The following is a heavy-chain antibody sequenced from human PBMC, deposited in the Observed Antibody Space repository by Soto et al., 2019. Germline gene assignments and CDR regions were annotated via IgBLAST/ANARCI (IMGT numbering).Heavy chain of an antibody. Sequence: GGSLRLSCAASGFTFSYYYMIWIRQAPGKGLEWVSYISSSGSTIYYADSVKGRFTISRDNAKNSLYLQMNSLRAEDTAVYYCARGSYYYYYGMDVWGQGTTVTVSS. D-gene: IGHD1-26*01. V-gene: IGHV3-11*01. CDR3: ARGSYYYYYGMDV. J-gene: IGHJ6*02. CDR2: ISSSGSTI. CDR1: GFTFSYYY.